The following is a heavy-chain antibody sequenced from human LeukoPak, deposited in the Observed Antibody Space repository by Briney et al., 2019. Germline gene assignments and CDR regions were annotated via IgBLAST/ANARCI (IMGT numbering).Heavy chain of an antibody. D-gene: IGHD3-10*01. CDR3: ARGCITMVRGVIYDYYYYYYMDV. Sequence: PSETLSLTCAVYGGSFSGYYWSWIRQPPGKGLEWIGEINHSGSTNYNPSLKSRVTISVDTSKNQFSLKLSSVTAADTAVYYCARGCITMVRGVIYDYYYYYYMDVWGKGTTVTVSS. CDR1: GGSFSGYY. J-gene: IGHJ6*03. CDR2: INHSGST. V-gene: IGHV4-34*01.